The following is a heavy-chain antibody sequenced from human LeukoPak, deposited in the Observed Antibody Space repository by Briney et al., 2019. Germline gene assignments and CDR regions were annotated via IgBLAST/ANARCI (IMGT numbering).Heavy chain of an antibody. V-gene: IGHV4-39*07. CDR2: IYYSGST. CDR3: ARDQVYYYDSSVRAGFDP. CDR1: GGSISNSSYY. Sequence: PSETLSLTCTVSGGSISNSSYYWGWIRQPPGKGLEWIGSIYYSGSTYYNPSLKSRVTISVDTSKNQFSLKLSSVTAADTAVYYCARDQVYYYDSSVRAGFDPWGQGTLVTVSS. J-gene: IGHJ5*02. D-gene: IGHD3-22*01.